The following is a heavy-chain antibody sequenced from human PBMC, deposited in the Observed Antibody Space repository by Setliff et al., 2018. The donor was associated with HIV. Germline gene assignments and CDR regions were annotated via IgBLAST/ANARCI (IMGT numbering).Heavy chain of an antibody. J-gene: IGHJ6*03. CDR1: GGAIRTYY. V-gene: IGHV4-59*12. D-gene: IGHD3-22*01. Sequence: NPSETLSLTCTVSGGAIRTYYWSWIRQPPGKGLEWIGYIHYSGSTNYSPSLKSRVTISVDTSKNQFSLKLSSVTAADTAVYYCARAYYHHSGAYWSTDYYYSYIDVWGKGTTVTVSS. CDR3: ARAYYHHSGAYWSTDYYYSYIDV. CDR2: IHYSGST.